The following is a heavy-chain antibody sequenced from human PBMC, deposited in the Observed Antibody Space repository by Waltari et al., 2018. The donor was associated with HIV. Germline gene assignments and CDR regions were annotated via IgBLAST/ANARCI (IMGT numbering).Heavy chain of an antibody. V-gene: IGHV3-30*18. Sequence: QVHLVESGGGVVQPGGSLRLSCVASQAFTCAVVGMHWVRHVPGKGLELVAAVVHDGRIQYYRDSVRGRFTISRDNSKRSTYLQMNNLKVEDSGLYYCAKERSRVSTWNVWGQGTMVIVSS. CDR3: AKERSRVSTWNV. CDR2: VVHDGRIQ. J-gene: IGHJ3*01. D-gene: IGHD2-21*01. CDR1: QAFTCAVVG.